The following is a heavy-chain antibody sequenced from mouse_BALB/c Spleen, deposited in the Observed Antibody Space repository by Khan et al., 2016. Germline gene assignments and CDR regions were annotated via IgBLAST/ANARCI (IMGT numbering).Heavy chain of an antibody. CDR2: IDPVTGGT. Sequence: QVQLKESGAELVRPGASVTLSCKASGYTFTDYEMHWVKQTPVHGLEWIGSIDPVTGGTAHNQNFKGKATLTEDKSSSTAYMELRSLTSEDSAVYYCTRRDLYSGSPYHFDSWGQGTTLIVSS. CDR3: TRRDLYSGSPYHFDS. CDR1: GYTFTDYE. J-gene: IGHJ2*01. D-gene: IGHD1-1*01. V-gene: IGHV1-15*01.